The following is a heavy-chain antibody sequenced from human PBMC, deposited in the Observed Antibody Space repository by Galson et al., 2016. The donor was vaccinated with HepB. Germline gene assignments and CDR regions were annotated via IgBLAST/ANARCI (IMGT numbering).Heavy chain of an antibody. Sequence: SLRLSCAASGFTFSSYSMNWVRQAPGKGLEWVSSLSSNSIYIYYADSVKGRFTISRDNAKNSLYLQMNSLRAEDTAVYYCARGPAYSSSPPFDYWGQGTLDTVSS. J-gene: IGHJ4*02. CDR3: ARGPAYSSSPPFDY. CDR2: LSSNSIYI. V-gene: IGHV3-21*01. CDR1: GFTFSSYS. D-gene: IGHD6-6*01.